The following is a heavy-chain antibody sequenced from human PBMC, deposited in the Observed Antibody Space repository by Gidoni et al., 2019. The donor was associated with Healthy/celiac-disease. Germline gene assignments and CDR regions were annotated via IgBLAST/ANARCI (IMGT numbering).Heavy chain of an antibody. V-gene: IGHV5-10-1*03. CDR1: GYNFTSYW. D-gene: IGHD3-22*01. Sequence: EVQLVQSGAEVKKHGESLKSSCKGSGYNFTSYWISWVRPKPGKDLEWMGRIDPSASYTTYRPSFQGHVIISADKSISTAYLQWSSLKASDTAMYYCAYDSSGSHGSAFDIWGQGKMVTVSS. CDR2: IDPSASYT. J-gene: IGHJ3*02. CDR3: AYDSSGSHGSAFDI.